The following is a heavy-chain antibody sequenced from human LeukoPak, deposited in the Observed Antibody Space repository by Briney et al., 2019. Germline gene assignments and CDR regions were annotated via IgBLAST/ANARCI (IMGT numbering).Heavy chain of an antibody. D-gene: IGHD1-26*01. V-gene: IGHV3-48*02. CDR3: SRGSVGSTKRYYFDY. J-gene: IGHJ4*02. CDR1: GFTFSAYS. CDR2: ITTSSTNI. Sequence: PGGSLRLSCAASGFTFSAYSMNWVRQAPGKGLEWVSYITTSSTNIYYADSVKGGLTISRESAKNSLYLEMNSLRDEDTAVYYCSRGSVGSTKRYYFDYWGQGTLVTVSS.